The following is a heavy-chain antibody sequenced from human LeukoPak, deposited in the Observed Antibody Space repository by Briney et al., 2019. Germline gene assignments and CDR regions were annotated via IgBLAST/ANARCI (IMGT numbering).Heavy chain of an antibody. CDR1: GLTVSTNY. CDR2: IYSADGT. Sequence: GGSLRLSCAASGLTVSTNYMTWVRQAPGEGLEWVSVIYSADGTFYADSVTGRFTISRDNSKSTLFLHMSNLGAEDTAVYYCARHYHDSGGYSQALDIWGQGTMVTVSS. CDR3: ARHYHDSGGYSQALDI. J-gene: IGHJ3*02. V-gene: IGHV3-66*04. D-gene: IGHD3-22*01.